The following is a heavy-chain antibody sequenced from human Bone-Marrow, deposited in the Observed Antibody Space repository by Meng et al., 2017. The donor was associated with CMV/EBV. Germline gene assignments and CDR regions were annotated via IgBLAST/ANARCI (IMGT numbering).Heavy chain of an antibody. CDR1: GGTFSSYA. J-gene: IGHJ6*02. Sequence: SSVKVSCTASGGTFSSYAISWVRQAPGQGLEWMGGIIPIFGTANYAQKFQGRVTITTDESTSTAYMELSSLRSEDTAVYYCASGYRVPAAVYYYYYGMDVWGQGTTVTVSS. CDR3: ASGYRVPAAVYYYYYGMDV. CDR2: IIPIFGTA. D-gene: IGHD2-2*01. V-gene: IGHV1-69*05.